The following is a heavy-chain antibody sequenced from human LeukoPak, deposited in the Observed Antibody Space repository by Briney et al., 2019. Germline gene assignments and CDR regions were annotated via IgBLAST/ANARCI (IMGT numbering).Heavy chain of an antibody. Sequence: GGSVRLSCAASGFTFSIYAMTWVRQAPGKGLEWVSSISNSGGTYYADSVKGRFTISRDNSKNTLYLQMNSLRAEDTAVYYCAKEWIKEGGQGTLVTVSS. CDR2: ISNSGGT. J-gene: IGHJ4*02. V-gene: IGHV3-23*01. D-gene: IGHD5-12*01. CDR1: GFTFSIYA. CDR3: AKEWIKE.